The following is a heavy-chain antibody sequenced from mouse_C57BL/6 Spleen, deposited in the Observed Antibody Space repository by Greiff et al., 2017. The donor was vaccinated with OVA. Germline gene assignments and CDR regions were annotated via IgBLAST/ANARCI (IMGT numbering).Heavy chain of an antibody. V-gene: IGHV1-59*01. CDR3: ARSRYGDFDY. D-gene: IGHD1-1*01. Sequence: QVQLQQPGAELVRPGTSVKLSCKASGYTFTSYWMHWVKQRPGQGLEWIGVIDPSDSYTNYNQKFKGKATLTVDTSSSTAYMQLSSLTSEDSAVYYCARSRYGDFDYWGQGTTLTGSS. CDR1: GYTFTSYW. CDR2: IDPSDSYT. J-gene: IGHJ2*01.